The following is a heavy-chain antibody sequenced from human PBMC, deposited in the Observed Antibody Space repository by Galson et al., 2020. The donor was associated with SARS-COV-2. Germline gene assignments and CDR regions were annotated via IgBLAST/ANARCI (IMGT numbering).Heavy chain of an antibody. CDR3: ARLARSSWYTKAFDI. D-gene: IGHD6-13*01. V-gene: IGHV4-59*01. J-gene: IGHJ3*02. CDR2: IYYSGST. Sequence: SETLSLTCTVSGGSISSYYWSWIRQPPGKGLEWIGYIYYSGSTNYNPSLKSRVTISVDTSKNQFSLKLSSVTAADTAVYYCARLARSSWYTKAFDIWGQGTMVTVSS. CDR1: GGSISSYY.